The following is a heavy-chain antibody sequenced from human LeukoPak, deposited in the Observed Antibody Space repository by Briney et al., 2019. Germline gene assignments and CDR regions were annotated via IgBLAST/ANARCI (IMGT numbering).Heavy chain of an antibody. V-gene: IGHV4-59*08. J-gene: IGHJ4*02. Sequence: PSETLSLTCTVSGGSISTYYWTWIRQPPGKGLEWIGYIYYSGNTNYNPSLSSRVTISLDTSKSQFSLMLRPLTAADTAMYYCARRYTASPGERFDYWGQGILVTVSS. CDR3: ARRYTASPGERFDY. D-gene: IGHD2-2*02. CDR1: GGSISTYY. CDR2: IYYSGNT.